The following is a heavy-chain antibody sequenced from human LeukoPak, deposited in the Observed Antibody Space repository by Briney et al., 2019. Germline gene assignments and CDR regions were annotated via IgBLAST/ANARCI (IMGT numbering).Heavy chain of an antibody. Sequence: SETLSLTCTVSGGSISSYYWSWIRQPPGKGLEWIGHIYYSGSTNYNPSLKSRVTISVDTSKNQFSLKLSSVTAADTAVYYCARTEKDTIFGVGYYYYMDVWGKGTTVTVSS. J-gene: IGHJ6*03. CDR2: IYYSGST. V-gene: IGHV4-59*01. CDR3: ARTEKDTIFGVGYYYYMDV. CDR1: GGSISSYY. D-gene: IGHD3-3*01.